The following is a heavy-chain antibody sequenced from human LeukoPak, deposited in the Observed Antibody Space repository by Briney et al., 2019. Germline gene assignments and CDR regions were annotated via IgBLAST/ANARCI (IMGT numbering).Heavy chain of an antibody. Sequence: SETLSLTCAVYGGSFSGYYWSWIRQPPGKGLEWIGDINHSGSTNYNPSLKSRVTISVDTSKNQFSLKLSSVTAADTAVYYCARGRRENKYSSGWSTGGDYWGQGTLVTVSS. D-gene: IGHD6-19*01. J-gene: IGHJ4*02. V-gene: IGHV4-34*01. CDR3: ARGRRENKYSSGWSTGGDY. CDR2: INHSGST. CDR1: GGSFSGYY.